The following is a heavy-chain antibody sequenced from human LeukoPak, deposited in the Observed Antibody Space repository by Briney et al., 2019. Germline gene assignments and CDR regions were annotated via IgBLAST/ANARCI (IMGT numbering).Heavy chain of an antibody. CDR2: FDPEDGET. V-gene: IGHV1-24*01. CDR3: ATEVPSGWYFDY. Sequence: ASVKVSCKVSGYTLTELSMHWVRQAPGKGLEWMGGFDPEDGETIYAQKFQGGVTVTEDTSTDTAYMELSRLRSEDTAVYYCATEVPSGWYFDYWGQGTLVTVSS. D-gene: IGHD6-19*01. J-gene: IGHJ4*02. CDR1: GYTLTELS.